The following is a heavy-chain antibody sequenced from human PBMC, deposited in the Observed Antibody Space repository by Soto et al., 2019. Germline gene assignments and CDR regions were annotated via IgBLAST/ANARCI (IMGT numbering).Heavy chain of an antibody. V-gene: IGHV4-34*01. CDR1: GRSFSGYY. D-gene: IGHD2-21*02. Sequence: TLSLTCAVYGRSFSGYYWSWIRQPPGKGLEWIGEINHSGSTNYNPSLKSRVTISVDTSKNQFSLKLSSVTAADTAVYYCASAYCGGDCYSFLGSSWFDPWGQGTLVTVSS. J-gene: IGHJ5*02. CDR2: INHSGST. CDR3: ASAYCGGDCYSFLGSSWFDP.